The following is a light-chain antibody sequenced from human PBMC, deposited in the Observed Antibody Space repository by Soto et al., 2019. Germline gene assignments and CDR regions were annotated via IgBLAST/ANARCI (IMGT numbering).Light chain of an antibody. Sequence: ASQDVNSYLAWYQQKPGQAPRLLIYDASSRATGIPDRFSGSGSGTDFTLSISGLGPEDFGGLLCQYHGSMPRSFGAGRRVES. CDR1: QDVNSY. CDR2: DAS. V-gene: IGKV3D-11*01. CDR3: QYHGSMPRS. J-gene: IGKJ4*02.